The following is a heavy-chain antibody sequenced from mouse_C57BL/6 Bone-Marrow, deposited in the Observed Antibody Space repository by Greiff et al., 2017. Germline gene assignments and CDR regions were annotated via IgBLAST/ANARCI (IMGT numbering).Heavy chain of an antibody. CDR2: IYWDDDK. J-gene: IGHJ4*01. V-gene: IGHV8-12*01. D-gene: IGHD2-3*01. Sequence: QVTLKVCGPGILQSSQTLSLTCSFSGFSLSTSGMGVSWIRQPSGKGLEWLAYIYWDDDKRYNPSLKSRLTISKDTSRNQVFLKITSVDTADTATYYCARRYDGYYLYAMDYWGQGTSVTVSS. CDR1: GFSLSTSGMG. CDR3: ARRYDGYYLYAMDY.